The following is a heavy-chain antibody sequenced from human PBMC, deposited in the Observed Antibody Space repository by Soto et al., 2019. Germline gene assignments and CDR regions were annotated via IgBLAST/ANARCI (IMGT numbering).Heavy chain of an antibody. CDR1: GFTFSNYW. V-gene: IGHV3-74*03. J-gene: IGHJ6*02. CDR2: VNNDGSDT. D-gene: IGHD2-21*01. Sequence: EVQLVESGGGLVQPGGSLRLSCAASGFTFSNYWMYWVRQAPGKGLVWVSRVNNDGSDTTHAKSVKGRFTISRDNAENTLYPQMNSLRAADTAVYYCARGRLQHALDGWGQGSTVTVSS. CDR3: ARGRLQHALDG.